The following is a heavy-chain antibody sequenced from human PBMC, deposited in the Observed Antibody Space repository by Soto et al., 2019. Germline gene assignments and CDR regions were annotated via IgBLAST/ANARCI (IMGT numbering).Heavy chain of an antibody. CDR1: GFTFTSSA. V-gene: IGHV1-58*01. Sequence: GASVKVSCKASGFTFTSSAVQWLRQARGQRLEWIGWIVVGSGNTNYAQKFQERVTITRDMSTSTAYMELSSLRSEDTAVYYCAAAEGGPMAGAYWGQGTLVTVSS. CDR2: IVVGSGNT. J-gene: IGHJ4*02. D-gene: IGHD6-19*01. CDR3: AAAEGGPMAGAY.